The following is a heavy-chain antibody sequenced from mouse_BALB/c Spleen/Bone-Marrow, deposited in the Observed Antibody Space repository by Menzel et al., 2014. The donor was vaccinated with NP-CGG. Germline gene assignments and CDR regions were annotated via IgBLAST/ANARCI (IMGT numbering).Heavy chain of an antibody. CDR2: IDPANGNT. V-gene: IGHV14-3*02. D-gene: IGHD1-1*01. J-gene: IGHJ3*01. Sequence: VQLQRPGAELVKPGASVKLSCTASGFNIKDTYMHWVKQRPEQGLEWIGRIDPANGNTKYDPKFQGTATITADTSSNTAYLQLSSLTSEDTAVYYCAAYYYGSSRFAYWGQGTLVTVSA. CDR3: AAYYYGSSRFAY. CDR1: GFNIKDTY.